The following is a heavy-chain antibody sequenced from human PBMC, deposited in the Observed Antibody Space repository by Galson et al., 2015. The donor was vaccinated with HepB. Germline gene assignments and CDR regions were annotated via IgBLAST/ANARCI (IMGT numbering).Heavy chain of an antibody. D-gene: IGHD5-18*01. CDR1: GFTFSSYG. J-gene: IGHJ4*02. CDR2: ISYDGTQK. CDR3: AKGDARFNYGFRSDFDY. Sequence: SLRLSCAASGFTFSSYGMHWVRQAPGKGLEWVAVISYDGTQKYYADSVKGRFTISRDNSKNTLYLQMNSLRVEDTAVYYCAKGDARFNYGFRSDFDYWGQGTLVTVSS. V-gene: IGHV3-30*18.